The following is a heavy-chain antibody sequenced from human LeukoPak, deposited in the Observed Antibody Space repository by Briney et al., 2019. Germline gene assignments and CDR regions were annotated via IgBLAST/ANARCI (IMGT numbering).Heavy chain of an antibody. J-gene: IGHJ4*02. CDR2: IYSGGST. V-gene: IGHV3-53*01. CDR1: GFTVSSNY. CDR3: ARRVSGSSGWNFDY. D-gene: IGHD3-22*01. Sequence: GGSLRLSCAASGFTVSSNYMSWVRQAPGKGLEWVSVIYSGGSTYYADSVKGRFTISRDNSKNTLYLQMNSLRAEDTAVYYCARRVSGSSGWNFDYWGQGTLVTVSS.